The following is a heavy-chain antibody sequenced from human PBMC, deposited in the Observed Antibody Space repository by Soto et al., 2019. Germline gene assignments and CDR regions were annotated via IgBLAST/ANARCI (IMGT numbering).Heavy chain of an antibody. CDR2: IYPGDSDT. CDR1: GYIFTNYW. Sequence: PGESLKISCKGSGYIFTNYWLVWGRQIPGKGLEWMGIIYPGDSDTRYSPSFQGQVTISADKSISTAYLQWSSLKASDTAMYYCGRPGYGDLHYFDYWGQGTLVTVSS. CDR3: GRPGYGDLHYFDY. D-gene: IGHD4-17*01. J-gene: IGHJ4*02. V-gene: IGHV5-51*01.